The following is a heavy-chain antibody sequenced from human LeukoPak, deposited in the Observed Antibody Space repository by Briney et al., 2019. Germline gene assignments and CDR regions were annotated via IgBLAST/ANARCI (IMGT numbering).Heavy chain of an antibody. CDR2: ISGSGGST. D-gene: IGHD6-6*01. CDR1: GFTFSSYA. V-gene: IGHV3-23*01. CDR3: AKDGGIAARPYYFDY. Sequence: GSLRLSCAASGFTFSSYAMSWVRQAPGKGLEWVSAISGSGGSTYYADSVKGRFTISRDNSKNTLYLQMNSLRAKDTAVYYCAKDGGIAARPYYFDYWGQGTLVTVSS. J-gene: IGHJ4*02.